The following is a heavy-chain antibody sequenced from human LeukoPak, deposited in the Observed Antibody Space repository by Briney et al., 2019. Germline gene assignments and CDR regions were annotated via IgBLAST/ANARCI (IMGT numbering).Heavy chain of an antibody. CDR3: AREGKYSYGPFDY. V-gene: IGHV4-59*01. CDR1: GGSISSYY. Sequence: SETLSLTCTVSGGSISSYYWSWIRQPPGKGLEWIGYIYYSGSTNYNPSLKSRVTISLDTSKNQFSLKLSSVTAADTAVYYCAREGKYSYGPFDYWGQGILVTVAS. J-gene: IGHJ4*02. CDR2: IYYSGST. D-gene: IGHD5-18*01.